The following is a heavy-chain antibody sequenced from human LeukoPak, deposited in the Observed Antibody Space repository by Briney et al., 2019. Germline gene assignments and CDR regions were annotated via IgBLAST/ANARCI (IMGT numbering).Heavy chain of an antibody. CDR1: GGSISSGSYY. D-gene: IGHD2-2*02. Sequence: SETLSPTCTVSGGSISSGSYYWSWIRQPAGKGLEWIGRIYTSGSTNYNPSLKSRVTISVDTSKNQFSLKLSSVTAADTAVYYCARDKGKYTSGFDYWGQGTLVTVSS. CDR3: ARDKGKYTSGFDY. J-gene: IGHJ4*02. CDR2: IYTSGST. V-gene: IGHV4-61*02.